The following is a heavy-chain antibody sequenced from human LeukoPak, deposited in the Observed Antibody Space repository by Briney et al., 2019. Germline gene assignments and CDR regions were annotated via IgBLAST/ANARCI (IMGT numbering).Heavy chain of an antibody. D-gene: IGHD1-26*01. CDR3: ARGPPGNQRFYDS. CDR2: IITFNGDT. J-gene: IGHJ5*01. Sequence: GASLTVSYKASGYPFSDFPISWVRLAPGQGFEWMGWIITFNGDTNYAQKFRGRVTMTRDTSPNTVDLELRSLTSDDTSVYYCARGPPGNQRFYDSWGQGTLVTVSS. V-gene: IGHV1-18*01. CDR1: GYPFSDFP.